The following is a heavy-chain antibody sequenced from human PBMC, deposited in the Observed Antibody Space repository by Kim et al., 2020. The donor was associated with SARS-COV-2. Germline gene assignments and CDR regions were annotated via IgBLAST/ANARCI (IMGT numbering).Heavy chain of an antibody. Sequence: GGSLRLSCAASGFTVSSNYMSWVRQAPGKGLEWVSVIYSGGSTYYADSVKGRFTISRHNSKNTLYLQMNSLRAEDTAVYYCARVAWGEGLYWFDPWGQGTLVTVSS. CDR1: GFTVSSNY. D-gene: IGHD3-10*01. CDR2: IYSGGST. V-gene: IGHV3-53*04. CDR3: ARVAWGEGLYWFDP. J-gene: IGHJ5*02.